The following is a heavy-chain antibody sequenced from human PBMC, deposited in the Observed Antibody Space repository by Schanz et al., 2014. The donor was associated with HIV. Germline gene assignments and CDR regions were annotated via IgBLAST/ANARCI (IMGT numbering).Heavy chain of an antibody. CDR3: ANEEVPNDY. V-gene: IGHV3-53*01. CDR1: GFTVSCNY. J-gene: IGHJ4*02. Sequence: EVQLVESGGGLIQPGGSLRLTCVASGFTVSCNYMTWVRQAPGKGLEWVSVLYSGGRKYYADSVKGRFTISRDNSKNTLYLQMNSLRVEDTAVYYCANEEVPNDYWGQGTLVTVSS. CDR2: LYSGGRK.